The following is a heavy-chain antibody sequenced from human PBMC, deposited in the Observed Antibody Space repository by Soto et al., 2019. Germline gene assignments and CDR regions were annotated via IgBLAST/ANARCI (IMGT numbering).Heavy chain of an antibody. V-gene: IGHV1-69*01. J-gene: IGHJ6*02. CDR3: ARPFGESPDYYYYGMDV. CDR1: GGTFSSYA. Sequence: QVQLVQSGAEVKKPGSSVKVSCKASGGTFSSYAISWVRQAPGQGLEWMGGIIPIFGTANYAQKFQGRVTINADESTSTAYMELSSLRSEDTAVYYCARPFGESPDYYYYGMDVWGQGTTVTVSS. D-gene: IGHD3-10*01. CDR2: IIPIFGTA.